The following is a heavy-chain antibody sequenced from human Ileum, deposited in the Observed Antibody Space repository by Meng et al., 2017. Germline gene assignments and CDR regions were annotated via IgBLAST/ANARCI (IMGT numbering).Heavy chain of an antibody. V-gene: IGHV1-46*01. J-gene: IGHJ4*02. D-gene: IGHD3-10*01. CDR2: MNVGDGST. Sequence: ASVKVSCKASGYTFTGSYMHWVRQATGQGLEWMGIMNVGDGSTSYAQSFQGRVTMTRDTSTSIGYVELSSLRSEDTAVYYCARGLTSLWTGTYYGSKTPLDYVGQGTLVTVSS. CDR1: GYTFTGSY. CDR3: ARGLTSLWTGTYYGSKTPLDY.